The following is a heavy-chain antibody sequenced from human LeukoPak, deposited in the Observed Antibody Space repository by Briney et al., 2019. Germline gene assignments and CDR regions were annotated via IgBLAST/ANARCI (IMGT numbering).Heavy chain of an antibody. D-gene: IGHD4-17*01. V-gene: IGHV3-13*01. CDR3: ARGDTVTNFDY. CDR1: GFTFSSYD. CDR2: IGTAGDT. Sequence: GGSLRLSCAASGFTFSSYDMHWVRQATGKGLEWVSAIGTAGDTYYPGSVKGRFTTSRENAKNSLYLQMNSLRAGDTAVYYCARGDTVTNFDYWGQGTLVTVSS. J-gene: IGHJ4*02.